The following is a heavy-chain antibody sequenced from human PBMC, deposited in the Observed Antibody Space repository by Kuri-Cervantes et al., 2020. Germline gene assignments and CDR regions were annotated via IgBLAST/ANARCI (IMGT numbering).Heavy chain of an antibody. Sequence: GESLKISCAASGFTFSSSWMTWVRQAPGKGLEWVTNINPYGSEINYVDSVRGRFTISRDNAKISLYLQMNNLRAEDTAVYYCARRYDRKHYFDYWGQGTLVTVSS. CDR1: GFTFSSSW. CDR3: ARRYDRKHYFDY. V-gene: IGHV3-7*01. CDR2: INPYGSEI. D-gene: IGHD1-1*01. J-gene: IGHJ4*02.